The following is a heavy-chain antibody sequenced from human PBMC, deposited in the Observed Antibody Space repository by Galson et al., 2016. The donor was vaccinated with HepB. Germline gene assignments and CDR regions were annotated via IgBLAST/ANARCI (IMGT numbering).Heavy chain of an antibody. Sequence: SETLSLTCTVSGGSIRGSIYYWGWIRQPPGKGLEWIGSIYHSGNTYYSPSPSPSLKSRVTISVDTSKNQSSQKLRSVTAADTAVYYCASHDDSDWDYWGQGTLVTVSP. D-gene: IGHD3-9*01. CDR2: IYHSGNT. CDR1: GGSIRGSIYY. CDR3: ASHDDSDWDY. J-gene: IGHJ4*02. V-gene: IGHV4-39*01.